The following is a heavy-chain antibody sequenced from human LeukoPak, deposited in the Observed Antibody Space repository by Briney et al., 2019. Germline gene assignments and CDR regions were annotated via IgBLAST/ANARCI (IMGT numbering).Heavy chain of an antibody. CDR2: IYYSGST. V-gene: IGHV4-31*03. J-gene: IGHJ4*02. D-gene: IGHD4-23*01. Sequence: SETLSLTCTVSGGSISSGGYYWSWIRQHPGKGLEWIGYIYYSGSTYYNPSLKSRVTISVDTSKNQFSLKLSSVTAADTGVYYCARAQTYMTTVVRYYFDYWGQGTLVTVSS. CDR3: ARAQTYMTTVVRYYFDY. CDR1: GGSISSGGYY.